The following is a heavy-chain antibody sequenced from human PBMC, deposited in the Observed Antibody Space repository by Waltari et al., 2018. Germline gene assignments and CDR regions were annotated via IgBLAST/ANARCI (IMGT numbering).Heavy chain of an antibody. CDR3: AREADGYNSYYFDY. V-gene: IGHV3-30-3*01. CDR2: ISYDGSNK. CDR1: GFTFSSYA. Sequence: QVQLVESGGGVVQPGRSLRLSCAASGFTFSSYAMPWVRQAPGKGLEWVAVISYDGSNKYYADSVKGRFTISRDNSKNTLYLQMNSLRAEDTAVYYCAREADGYNSYYFDYWGQGTLVTVSS. J-gene: IGHJ4*02. D-gene: IGHD5-12*01.